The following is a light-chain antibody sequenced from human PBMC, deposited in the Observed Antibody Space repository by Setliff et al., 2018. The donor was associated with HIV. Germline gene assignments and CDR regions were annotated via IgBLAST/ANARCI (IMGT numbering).Light chain of an antibody. CDR2: DVD. V-gene: IGLV2-11*01. CDR3: CSYAGNYIVI. J-gene: IGLJ2*01. CDR1: SRDVGDYNY. Sequence: QSVLTQPRSVSESPGQSVTISCTGTSRDVGDYNYVSWYQHYPDKAPKLVIYDVDKRPSGVPDRFSGSKSGNTASLTISGLQTEDEADYYCCSYAGNYIVIFGGGTKVTV.